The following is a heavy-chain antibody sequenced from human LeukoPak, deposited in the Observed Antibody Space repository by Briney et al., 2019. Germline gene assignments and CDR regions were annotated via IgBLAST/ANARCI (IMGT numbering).Heavy chain of an antibody. CDR2: IKPDGTEK. J-gene: IGHJ5*02. Sequence: GGSLRLSCAASGLTFSSYWMSWVRQAPGKGLEWVATIKPDGTEKYYADSVKGRFTISRDNSKNTLYLQMNSLRAEDTAVYYCAKASPMTTVTIGPWGQGALVTVSS. V-gene: IGHV3-7*01. CDR3: AKASPMTTVTIGP. CDR1: GLTFSSYW. D-gene: IGHD4-17*01.